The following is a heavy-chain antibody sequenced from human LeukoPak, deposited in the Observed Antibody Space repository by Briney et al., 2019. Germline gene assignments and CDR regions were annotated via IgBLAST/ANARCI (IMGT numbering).Heavy chain of an antibody. D-gene: IGHD6-19*01. J-gene: IGHJ4*02. CDR2: IYYSGST. Sequence: SETLSLTCAVYGGSFSGYYWSWIRQPPGKGLEWIGYIYYSGSTNYNPSLKSRVTISVDTSKNQFSLKLSSVTAADTAVYYCASGRAGYSSGWDNFDYWGQGTLVTVSS. V-gene: IGHV4-59*08. CDR3: ASGRAGYSSGWDNFDY. CDR1: GGSFSGYY.